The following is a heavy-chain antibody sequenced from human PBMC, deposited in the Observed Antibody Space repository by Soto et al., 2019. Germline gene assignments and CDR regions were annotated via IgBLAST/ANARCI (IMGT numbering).Heavy chain of an antibody. CDR3: ARHLGMVRGVITY. D-gene: IGHD3-10*01. CDR2: IDPSDSYT. Sequence: GESLKISCKGSGYSFTSYWIGWVRQMPGKGLEWMGRIDPSDSYTNYSPSFQGHVTISADKSISTAYLQWSSLKASDTAMYYCARHLGMVRGVITYWGQGTLVTVSS. V-gene: IGHV5-10-1*01. J-gene: IGHJ4*02. CDR1: GYSFTSYW.